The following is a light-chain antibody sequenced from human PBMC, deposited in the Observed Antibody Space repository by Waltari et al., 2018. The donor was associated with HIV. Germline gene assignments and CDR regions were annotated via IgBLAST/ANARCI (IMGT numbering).Light chain of an antibody. CDR1: PGAVTTGTY. CDR2: DTT. V-gene: IGLV7-46*01. J-gene: IGLJ3*02. CDR3: FLSYSGAWV. Sequence: QAVVTQAPSLTVSPGGTVTITCGPSPGAVTTGTYAYWLQQRAGQAPIPLIFDTTNTPAWTPARFSGSLRGGKAALTLSGAQLEDEADYYCFLSYSGAWVFGGGTKLTVL.